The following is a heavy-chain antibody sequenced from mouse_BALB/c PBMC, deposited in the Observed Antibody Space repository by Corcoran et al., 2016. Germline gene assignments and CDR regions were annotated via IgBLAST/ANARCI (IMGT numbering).Heavy chain of an antibody. CDR3: ARGTTVVFDY. J-gene: IGHJ2*01. CDR2: IDPANGNT. D-gene: IGHD1-1*01. CDR1: GFNIKDTY. V-gene: IGHV14-3*02. Sequence: EVQLQQSGAELVKPGASVKLSCTASGFNIKDTYMHWVKQGPEQGLEWIGRIDPANGNTKYDPKFQGKATITADTSSNTAYLQLSSLTSEDTAVYYCARGTTVVFDYWGQGTTLTVSS.